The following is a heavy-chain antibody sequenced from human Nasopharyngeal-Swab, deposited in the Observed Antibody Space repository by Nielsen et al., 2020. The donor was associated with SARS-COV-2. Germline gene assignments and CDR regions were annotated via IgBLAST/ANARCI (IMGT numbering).Heavy chain of an antibody. J-gene: IGHJ3*02. V-gene: IGHV3-30*04. D-gene: IGHD6-19*01. Sequence: GGSLRLSCAASGFTFSSYAMHWVRQAPGKGLEWVAVISYDGSNKYYADSVKGRFTISRDNSKNTLYLQMNSLRAEDTAVYYCARTGYSSGWYPAAGAFDIWGQGTMVTVSS. CDR2: ISYDGSNK. CDR3: ARTGYSSGWYPAAGAFDI. CDR1: GFTFSSYA.